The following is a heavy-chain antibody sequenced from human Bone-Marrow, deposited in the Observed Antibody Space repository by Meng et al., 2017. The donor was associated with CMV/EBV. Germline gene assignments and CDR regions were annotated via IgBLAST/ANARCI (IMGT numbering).Heavy chain of an antibody. CDR3: ARGKRIRHWGPRRRVGDYDFEY. D-gene: IGHD4-17*01. Sequence: ASVKVSCKASGYTFTGYYMHWVRQAPGQGLEWMGWINPNSGGTNYAQKFQGRVTMTRDTSISTAYMELSRLRSDDTAVYYCARGKRIRHWGPRRRVGDYDFEYWGQGTLVNVSS. V-gene: IGHV1-2*02. CDR1: GYTFTGYY. J-gene: IGHJ4*02. CDR2: INPNSGGT.